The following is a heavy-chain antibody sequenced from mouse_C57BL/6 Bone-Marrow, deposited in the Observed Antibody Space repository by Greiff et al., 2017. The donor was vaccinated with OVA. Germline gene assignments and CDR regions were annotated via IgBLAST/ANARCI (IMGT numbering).Heavy chain of an antibody. CDR3: TSYGNFDY. J-gene: IGHJ2*01. Sequence: VQLQQSGAELVRPGASVQLSCTASGFTFTDDYMPWVKQSPEQVLALIGWIDPENGDTEYASKFQGKATITADTSSNTAYLQLSSLTSEDTAVYYCTSYGNFDYWGQGTTLTVSS. D-gene: IGHD2-1*01. CDR2: IDPENGDT. CDR1: GFTFTDDY. V-gene: IGHV14-4*01.